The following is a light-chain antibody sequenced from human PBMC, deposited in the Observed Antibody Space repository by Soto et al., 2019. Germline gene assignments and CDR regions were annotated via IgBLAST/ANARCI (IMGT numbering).Light chain of an antibody. Sequence: EVVMTQSPATLSVSPGESATLSCRASQSISSSKLAWYQQNPGQAPRLLLYGVSNRATGVPVRFSGSGSGTEFTLTISSLQSEDFAVYYCQQYDFWPRTFGQGTKVEVK. CDR1: QSISSSK. V-gene: IGKV3-15*01. J-gene: IGKJ1*01. CDR2: GVS. CDR3: QQYDFWPRT.